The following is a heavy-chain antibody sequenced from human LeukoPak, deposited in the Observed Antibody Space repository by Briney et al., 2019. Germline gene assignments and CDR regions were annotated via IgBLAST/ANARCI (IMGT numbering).Heavy chain of an antibody. CDR3: ARTSGSYHGPFDY. CDR1: GGTFSGYA. V-gene: IGHV1-69*05. Sequence: SVKVSCKASGGTFSGYAISWVRQAPGQGLEWMGGIIPIFGTANYAQKFQGRVMITTDESTSTAYMELSSLRSEDTAVYYCARTSGSYHGPFDYWGQGTLVNVSS. D-gene: IGHD1-26*01. J-gene: IGHJ4*02. CDR2: IIPIFGTA.